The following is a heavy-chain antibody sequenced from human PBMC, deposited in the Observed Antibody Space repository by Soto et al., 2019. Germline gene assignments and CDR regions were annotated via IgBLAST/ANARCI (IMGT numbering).Heavy chain of an antibody. CDR3: ARSVAGHFDY. D-gene: IGHD6-19*01. V-gene: IGHV3-48*02. CDR1: GFTFNIYS. J-gene: IGHJ4*02. Sequence: EVQLVESGGGLVQPGGSLRLSCAASGFTFNIYSMNWVRQAPGKGPEWVSYITSDTATIHYADSGRGRFTISRDNAENSLYLQMNGLRDEDTAAYYCARSVAGHFDYWGQGALVTVSS. CDR2: ITSDTATI.